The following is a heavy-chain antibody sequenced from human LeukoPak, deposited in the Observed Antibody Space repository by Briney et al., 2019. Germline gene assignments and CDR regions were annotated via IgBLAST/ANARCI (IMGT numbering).Heavy chain of an antibody. CDR2: IYTSGST. V-gene: IGHV4-61*02. Sequence: SQTLSLTCTVSGGSISSGSYYWSWLRQPAGKGLEWIGRIYTSGSTNYNPSLKSRVTISVDTSKNQFSLKLSSVTAADTAVYYCARAFDYYYMDVWGKGTTVTVSS. CDR1: GGSISSGSYY. J-gene: IGHJ6*03. D-gene: IGHD3-10*01. CDR3: ARAFDYYYMDV.